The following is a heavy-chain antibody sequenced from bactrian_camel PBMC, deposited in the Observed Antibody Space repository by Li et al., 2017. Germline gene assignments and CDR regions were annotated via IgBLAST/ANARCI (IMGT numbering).Heavy chain of an antibody. CDR1: GFTFSTYY. D-gene: IGHD3*01. Sequence: VQLVESGGGLVQPGGSLRLSCAASGFTFSTYYMSWVRQAPGKAHEGIAALGVLGEEIYESSVKGRFTISRDNAKNTLYLQMHSLKPEDTAMYYCAADDRWELCMGKTVENGYSGFGYWGQGTQVTVS. V-gene: IGHV3S31*01. J-gene: IGHJ6*01. CDR2: LGVLGE. CDR3: AADDRWELCMGKTVENGYSGFGY.